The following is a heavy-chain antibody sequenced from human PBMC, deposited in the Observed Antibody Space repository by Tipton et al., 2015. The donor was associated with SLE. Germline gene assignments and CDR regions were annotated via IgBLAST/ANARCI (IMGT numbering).Heavy chain of an antibody. Sequence: GLVKPSETLSLTCTVSGGSISSSSYYWGWIRQPPGRGLEWIGRIYYSGSTYYNPSLKSRVTISIDTSKNQLYLRVNSVTAADTAVYYCTRGPKSSSVNYWGQGIRVTVSS. CDR3: TRGPKSSSVNY. CDR2: IYYSGST. V-gene: IGHV4-39*01. CDR1: GGSISSSSYY. D-gene: IGHD6-19*01. J-gene: IGHJ4*02.